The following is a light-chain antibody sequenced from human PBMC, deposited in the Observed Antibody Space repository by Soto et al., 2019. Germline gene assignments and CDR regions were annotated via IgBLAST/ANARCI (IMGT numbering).Light chain of an antibody. V-gene: IGLV4-69*01. CDR2: LNSDGSH. CDR1: SGHRSYA. CDR3: QTWGTGIRV. J-gene: IGLJ2*01. Sequence: QSVLPQSPSASASLGASVKLTCTLSSGHRSYAIAWHQQQPEKGPRFLMKLNSDGSHTKGDGIPDRFSGSSSGAERYLTISSLQSEDEGDYYCQTWGTGIRVFGGGTKLTVL.